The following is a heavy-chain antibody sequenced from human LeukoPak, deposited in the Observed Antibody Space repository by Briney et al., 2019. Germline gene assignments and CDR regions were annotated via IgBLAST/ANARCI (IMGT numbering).Heavy chain of an antibody. V-gene: IGHV3-9*01. CDR3: ARESGYSYGYGYYDY. D-gene: IGHD5-18*01. CDR2: ISWNSGSI. J-gene: IGHJ4*02. CDR1: GFTFDDYA. Sequence: GRSLRLSCAASGFTFDDYAMHWVRQAPGKGLEWVSGISWNSGSIGYADSVKGRFTISRDNAKNSLYLQMSSLRAEDTALYYCARESGYSYGYGYYDYWGQGTLVTVSS.